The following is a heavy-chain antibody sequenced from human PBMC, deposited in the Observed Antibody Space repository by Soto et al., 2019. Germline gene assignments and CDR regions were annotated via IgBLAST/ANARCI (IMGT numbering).Heavy chain of an antibody. J-gene: IGHJ3*02. V-gene: IGHV3-11*01. CDR2: ISSSGTAI. D-gene: IGHD2-15*01. Sequence: QVQLVESGGGLVRPGGSLRLSCASSGFTFSDYYMTWIRQAPGKGLEYVSYISSSGTAIYYADSVKGRFTISRDNAKKSLFLQMSSLRAEDTAVYYCARAYSDACDIWVQGTMVTVSS. CDR1: GFTFSDYY. CDR3: ARAYSDACDI.